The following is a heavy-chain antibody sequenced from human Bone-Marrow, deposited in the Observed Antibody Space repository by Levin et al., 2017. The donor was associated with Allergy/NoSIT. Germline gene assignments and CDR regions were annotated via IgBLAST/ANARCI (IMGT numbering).Heavy chain of an antibody. CDR1: GGSFSGYY. Sequence: SETLSLTCAVYGGSFSGYYWSWIRQPPGKGLEWIGEINHSGSTNYNPSLKSRVTISVDTSKNQFSLKLSSVTAADTAVYYCARARVVVPAAMQGYYYYMDGWGKGTTVTVSS. CDR2: INHSGST. V-gene: IGHV4-34*01. D-gene: IGHD2-2*01. J-gene: IGHJ6*03. CDR3: ARARVVVPAAMQGYYYYMDG.